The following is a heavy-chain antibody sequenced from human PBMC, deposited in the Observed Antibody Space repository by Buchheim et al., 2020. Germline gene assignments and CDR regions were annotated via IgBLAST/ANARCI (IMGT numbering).Heavy chain of an antibody. Sequence: QVQLQESGPGLVKPSETLSLTCTVSGGSISSYYWSWIRQPPGKGLEWIGYIYYSGSTYYNPSLKSRVTISVDTSKNQFSLKLSSVTAADTAVYYCARARIAARPYFDYWGQGTL. J-gene: IGHJ4*02. D-gene: IGHD6-6*01. CDR1: GGSISSYY. CDR2: IYYSGST. V-gene: IGHV4-59*12. CDR3: ARARIAARPYFDY.